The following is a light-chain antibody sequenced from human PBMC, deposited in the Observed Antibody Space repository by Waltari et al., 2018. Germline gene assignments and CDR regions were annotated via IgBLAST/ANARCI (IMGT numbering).Light chain of an antibody. CDR2: WAS. V-gene: IGKV4-1*01. CDR3: QQYYSSPIT. Sequence: DIVMTQSPYSLAVSLCERATIHFKSSQSVLHTSNNKNYLAWYQQKPGQPPKLLIYWASTRESGVPDRFSGSGSGTDFTLTISSLEAEDVAVYYCQQYYSSPITFGQGTRLEIK. J-gene: IGKJ5*01. CDR1: QSVLHTSNNKNY.